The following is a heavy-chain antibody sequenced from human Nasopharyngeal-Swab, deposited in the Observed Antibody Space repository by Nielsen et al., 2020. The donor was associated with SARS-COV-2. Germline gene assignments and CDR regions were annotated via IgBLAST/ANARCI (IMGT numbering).Heavy chain of an antibody. Sequence: MSWMGLGSRISSHWIGWECPMPGKGLEWMGIIYPGDSDTRYSPSFQGQVTISADKSISTAYLQWSSLKASDTAMYYCARLATVTTNYYYYGMDVWGQGTTVTVSS. D-gene: IGHD4-11*01. CDR1: GSRISSHW. V-gene: IGHV5-51*01. CDR2: IYPGDSDT. J-gene: IGHJ6*02. CDR3: ARLATVTTNYYYYGMDV.